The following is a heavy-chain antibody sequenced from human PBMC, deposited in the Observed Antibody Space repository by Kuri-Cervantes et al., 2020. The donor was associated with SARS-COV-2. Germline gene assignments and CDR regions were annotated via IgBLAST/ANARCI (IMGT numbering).Heavy chain of an antibody. D-gene: IGHD1-26*01. Sequence: SETLSLTCAVSGGSISSSNWWSWVRQPPGKGLEWIGEIYHSGSTNYNPSLKSRVTISVDKSKNQFSLKLSSATAADTAVYYCARDALLVGATGYYFDYWGQGTLVTVSS. J-gene: IGHJ4*02. CDR2: IYHSGST. V-gene: IGHV4-4*02. CDR1: GGSISSSNW. CDR3: ARDALLVGATGYYFDY.